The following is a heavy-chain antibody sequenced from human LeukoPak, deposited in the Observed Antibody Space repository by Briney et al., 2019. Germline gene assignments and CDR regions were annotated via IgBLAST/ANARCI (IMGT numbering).Heavy chain of an antibody. D-gene: IGHD1-20*01. CDR2: FYYSGAT. J-gene: IGHJ4*02. CDR1: GGSIGNYY. Sequence: SETLSLTCTVSGGSIGNYYWSWIRQPPGKRLEYLGSFYYSGATHYNPSLKGRVTISVDMSKNQFSLKLRSMTAADTAVYYYASLYNWNDFDHWGQGTLVAVSS. V-gene: IGHV4-59*01. CDR3: ASLYNWNDFDH.